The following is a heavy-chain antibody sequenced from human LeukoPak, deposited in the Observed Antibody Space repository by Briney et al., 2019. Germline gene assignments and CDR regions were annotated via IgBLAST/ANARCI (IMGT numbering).Heavy chain of an antibody. CDR3: ASWWLDSLSC. Sequence: GGSLRLSCAASGFTFSTYWMHWVRQAPGKGLEWVANIKQDGSEKYYVDSVKGRFTISRDNAKNSLYLQMNSLRAEDTAVYYCASWWLDSLSCWGQGTLVTVPS. CDR2: IKQDGSEK. D-gene: IGHD2-15*01. J-gene: IGHJ4*02. V-gene: IGHV3-7*01. CDR1: GFTFSTYW.